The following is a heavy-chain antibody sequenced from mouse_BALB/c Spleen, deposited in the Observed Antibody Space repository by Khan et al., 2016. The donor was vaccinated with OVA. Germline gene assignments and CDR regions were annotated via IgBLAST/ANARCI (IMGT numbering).Heavy chain of an antibody. CDR2: INPSNGVT. CDR1: GYTFTNYY. Sequence: QVQLQQSGAELVKPGASVRLSCKASGYTFTNYYLYWVKQRPGHGLEWIGAINPSNGVTNFNEKFKNKVTLTVDKSSRTAYMQRSSLTSEDAAVDYCARSGYGTFAYWGQGTLVTVSA. J-gene: IGHJ3*01. V-gene: IGHV1S81*02. CDR3: ARSGYGTFAY. D-gene: IGHD2-1*01.